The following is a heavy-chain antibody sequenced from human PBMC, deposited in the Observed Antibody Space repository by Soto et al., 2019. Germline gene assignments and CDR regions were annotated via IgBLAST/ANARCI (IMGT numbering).Heavy chain of an antibody. J-gene: IGHJ5*02. V-gene: IGHV4-34*01. Sequence: QVQLQQWGAGLLKPSETLSLTCAVYAGSFTGYYWSWIRQSPGKGLEWIGEINHIGSTNYNPALKSPVTISLDTSKNQFTLKLSSMSAAYTTAYYFSRGCPVMGYLCSNWFDPCGQGTLVAVAS. CDR3: SRGCPVMGYLCSNWFDP. CDR1: AGSFTGYY. D-gene: IGHD2-15*01. CDR2: INHIGST.